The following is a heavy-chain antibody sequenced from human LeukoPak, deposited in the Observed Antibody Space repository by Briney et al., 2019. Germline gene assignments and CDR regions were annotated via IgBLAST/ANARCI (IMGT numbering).Heavy chain of an antibody. V-gene: IGHV1-69*13. CDR3: ARVRGLQLGGSYYYYYGMDV. CDR2: IIPIFGTA. D-gene: IGHD5-18*01. Sequence: ASVKVSCKASGGAFSSYAISWVRQAPGQGLEWMGGIIPIFGTANYAQKFQGRVAITADESTSTAYMELSSLRSEDTAVYYCARVRGLQLGGSYYYYYGMDVWGQGTTVTVSS. J-gene: IGHJ6*02. CDR1: GGAFSSYA.